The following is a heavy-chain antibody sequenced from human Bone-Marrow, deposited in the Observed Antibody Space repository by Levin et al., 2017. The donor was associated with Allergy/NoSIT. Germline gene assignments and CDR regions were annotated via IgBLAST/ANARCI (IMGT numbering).Heavy chain of an antibody. V-gene: IGHV3-23*01. CDR3: AKDIAYSSYPQYFDY. D-gene: IGHD6-19*01. CDR1: GFIFSDYA. J-gene: IGHJ4*02. Sequence: GGSLRLSCAASGFIFSDYAMTWVRQAPGKGLEFVSVISGSGSGTHYADSVKGRFTISRDNSKNTIYLQMNSLRAEDSAIYYCAKDIAYSSYPQYFDYWGQGTLVTVSS. CDR2: ISGSGSGT.